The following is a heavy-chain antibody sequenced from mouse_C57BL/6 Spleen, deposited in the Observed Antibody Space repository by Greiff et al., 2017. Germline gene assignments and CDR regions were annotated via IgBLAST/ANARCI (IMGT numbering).Heavy chain of an antibody. Sequence: VQLQQSGPELVKPGASVKMSCKASGYTFTDYNMHWVKQSHGKSLEWIGYINPNNGGTSYNQKFKGKATLTVNKSSSTAYMELRSLTSEESAVYYGARWTLYGSSYDYAMDYWGQGTSVTVSS. CDR2: INPNNGGT. D-gene: IGHD1-1*01. J-gene: IGHJ4*01. CDR3: ARWTLYGSSYDYAMDY. CDR1: GYTFTDYN. V-gene: IGHV1-22*01.